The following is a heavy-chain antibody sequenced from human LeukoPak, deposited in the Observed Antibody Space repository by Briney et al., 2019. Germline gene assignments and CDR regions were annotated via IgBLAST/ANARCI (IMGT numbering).Heavy chain of an antibody. J-gene: IGHJ2*01. CDR2: IYYSGST. CDR1: GGSISSYY. V-gene: IGHV4-59*01. D-gene: IGHD2-21*02. CDR3: AREREVTPIRHWYFDL. Sequence: PSETLSLTCTVSGGSISSYYWSWIRQPPGKGLEWIGYIYYSGSTNYNPSLKSRVTISVDTSKNQFSLKLSSVTAADTAVYYCAREREVTPIRHWYFDLWGRDTLVTVSP.